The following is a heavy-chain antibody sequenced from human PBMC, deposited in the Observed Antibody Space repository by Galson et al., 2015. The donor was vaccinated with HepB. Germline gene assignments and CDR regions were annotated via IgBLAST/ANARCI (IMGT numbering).Heavy chain of an antibody. CDR2: IKQDGSEK. J-gene: IGHJ4*02. CDR3: ARTKIYDILTVGREKRPYYGPQEHAYYFDY. Sequence: SLRLSCAASGFTFSSYWMSWVRQAPGKGLEWVANIKQDGSEKYYVDSVKGRFTISRDNAKNSLYLQMNSLRAEDTAVYYCARTKIYDILTVGREKRPYYGPQEHAYYFDYWGQGTLVTVSS. V-gene: IGHV3-7*03. CDR1: GFTFSSYW. D-gene: IGHD3-9*01.